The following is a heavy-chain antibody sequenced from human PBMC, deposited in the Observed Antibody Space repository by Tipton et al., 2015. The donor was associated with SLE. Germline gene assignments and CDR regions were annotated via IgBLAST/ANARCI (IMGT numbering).Heavy chain of an antibody. CDR1: GGSISSGGYS. J-gene: IGHJ4*02. D-gene: IGHD5-24*01. Sequence: TLSLTCAVSGGSISSGGYSWSWMRQPPGKGLEWIGYIYHSGSTYYNPSLKSRVTISVDKSKNQFSLKLSTVTAADTAVYYCARGGDGYMVNWGQGTLVTVSS. CDR3: ARGGDGYMVN. V-gene: IGHV4-30-2*01. CDR2: IYHSGST.